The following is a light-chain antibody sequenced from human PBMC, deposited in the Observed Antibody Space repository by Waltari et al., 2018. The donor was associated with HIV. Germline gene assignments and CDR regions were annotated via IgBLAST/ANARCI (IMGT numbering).Light chain of an antibody. CDR2: WAS. J-gene: IGKJ1*01. CDR3: QQYFNTPKT. Sequence: DIVMTQSPDSLAVSLGERATINCKSSQSVLSTSNNKNCLAWYQQKAGHPPKLLIDWASNRESGVPDRLSGSGSETDFTLTISSLQAEDVAVYYCQQYFNTPKTFGPVTKVEIK. V-gene: IGKV4-1*01. CDR1: QSVLSTSNNKNC.